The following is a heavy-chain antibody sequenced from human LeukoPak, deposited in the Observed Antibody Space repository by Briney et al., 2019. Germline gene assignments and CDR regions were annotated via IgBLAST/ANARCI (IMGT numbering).Heavy chain of an antibody. CDR2: INPNSGDA. Sequence: ASVNVSCKASGYTFTVHYIHWVRQAPGQGPEWMGWINPNSGDANYPQKFQGRLTMTRDTSIGTVYMEMSSLRLDDTAVYFCARDKGSGYLPFDFWGQGTLVTVSS. CDR1: GYTFTVHY. J-gene: IGHJ4*02. D-gene: IGHD5-18*01. V-gene: IGHV1-2*02. CDR3: ARDKGSGYLPFDF.